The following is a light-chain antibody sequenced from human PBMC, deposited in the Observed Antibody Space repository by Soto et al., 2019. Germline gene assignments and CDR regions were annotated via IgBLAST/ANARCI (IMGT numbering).Light chain of an antibody. CDR2: AAS. Sequence: IQLTQSPSSLSASVGDSVTLTWRASHSIDDHLRWYQQKPRKPPKLLIYAASNVQRGVSSRISGSGSATDFTLTISSLQPEDFATYYCQQSFTTPTFGQGTQLDIK. CDR3: QQSFTTPT. V-gene: IGKV1-39*01. J-gene: IGKJ5*01. CDR1: HSIDDH.